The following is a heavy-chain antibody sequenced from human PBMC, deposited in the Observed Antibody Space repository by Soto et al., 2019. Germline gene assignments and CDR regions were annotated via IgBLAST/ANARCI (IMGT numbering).Heavy chain of an antibody. Sequence: GASVKVSCKASGYNFTRHGIQWVRQAPGQSLEWMGWINAGNGNTKYSQKSQGRFTFTRDTSASTAYMELSSLRSEDTAVYYCARDKPDYYDSSGFSDVGDVFDLWGQGTMVTVS. CDR3: ARDKPDYYDSSGFSDVGDVFDL. J-gene: IGHJ3*01. D-gene: IGHD3-22*01. V-gene: IGHV1-3*01. CDR2: INAGNGNT. CDR1: GYNFTRHG.